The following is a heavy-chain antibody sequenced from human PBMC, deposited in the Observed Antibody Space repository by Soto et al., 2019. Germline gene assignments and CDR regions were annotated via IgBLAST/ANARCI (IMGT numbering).Heavy chain of an antibody. D-gene: IGHD3-10*01. V-gene: IGHV3-23*01. Sequence: PGGSLRLSCAASGFTFSTYAMSWVRQAPGKGLEWVSGIGGGETDTHYAESVKGRFTISRDNSKSTLFLQMSSLGAEDTAVYYWAKDRMSYNSVWDRFDIWGQGTMVTVSS. CDR2: IGGGETDT. CDR3: AKDRMSYNSVWDRFDI. J-gene: IGHJ3*02. CDR1: GFTFSTYA.